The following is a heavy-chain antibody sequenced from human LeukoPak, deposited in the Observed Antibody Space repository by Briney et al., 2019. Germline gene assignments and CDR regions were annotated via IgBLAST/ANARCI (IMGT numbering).Heavy chain of an antibody. D-gene: IGHD3-3*01. CDR3: AREEDYDFWSGEVYGMDV. V-gene: IGHV3-33*01. CDR1: GFTFSSYG. J-gene: IGHJ6*02. CDR2: IWYDGSNK. Sequence: GGSLRLSCAASGFTFSSYGMHGVRQAPGKGLEWVAVIWYDGSNKYYADSVKGRFTISRDNSKNTLYLQMNSLRAEDTAVYYCAREEDYDFWSGEVYGMDVWGQGTTVTVSS.